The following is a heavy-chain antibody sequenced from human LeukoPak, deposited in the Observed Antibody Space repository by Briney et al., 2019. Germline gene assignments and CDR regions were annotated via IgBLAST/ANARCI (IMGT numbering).Heavy chain of an antibody. CDR3: ASSPKRYSNSWPFLS. CDR2: IYYSGST. J-gene: IGHJ4*02. CDR1: GGSISTYY. Sequence: SETLSLTCTVSGGSISTYYWSWIRQPPGKGLEWIGYIYYSGSTNYNPSLKSRATISVDTSKNQFSLKLSSVTAADTAVYYCASSPKRYSNSWPFLSWGQGTLVTVSS. D-gene: IGHD6-13*01. V-gene: IGHV4-59*08.